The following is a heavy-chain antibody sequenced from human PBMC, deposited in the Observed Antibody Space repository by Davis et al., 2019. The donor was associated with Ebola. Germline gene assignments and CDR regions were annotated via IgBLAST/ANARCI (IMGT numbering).Heavy chain of an antibody. CDR1: GGSFSGYY. CDR3: ARDLLSGSSNWFDP. D-gene: IGHD3-10*01. V-gene: IGHV4-59*12. J-gene: IGHJ5*02. CDR2: IYYSGST. Sequence: MPSETLSLTCAVYGGSFSGYYWSWVRQPPGKGLEWIGYIYYSGSTYYNPSLKSRVTISVDTSKNQFSLKLSSVTAADTAVYYCARDLLSGSSNWFDPWGQGTLVTVSS.